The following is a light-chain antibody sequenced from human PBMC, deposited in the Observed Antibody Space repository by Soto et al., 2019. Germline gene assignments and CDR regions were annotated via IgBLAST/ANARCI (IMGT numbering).Light chain of an antibody. V-gene: IGKV3-15*01. Sequence: EIVLTQSPATLSLSPGGRATLSCRASQSVSSNLAWYQQKPGQAPRLLIYGASTRATGIPARFSGSGSGTEFTLTISSLQSEDFAVYYCQQYNDWPPKITFGQGTRLEIK. CDR3: QQYNDWPPKIT. J-gene: IGKJ5*01. CDR2: GAS. CDR1: QSVSSN.